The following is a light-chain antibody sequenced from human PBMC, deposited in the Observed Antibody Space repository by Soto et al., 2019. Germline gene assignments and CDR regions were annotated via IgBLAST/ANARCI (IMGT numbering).Light chain of an antibody. CDR2: AAT. Sequence: DIQMTQSPSSLSASLGDRVTITCRASQSINNYLNWYQQEEGKAPKLLIYAATSLQSGVPSRFSGSGSGTEFTLTISSLQPRDFATYYCQQSYNSPYTFGLGTKVEIK. V-gene: IGKV1-39*01. CDR1: QSINNY. CDR3: QQSYNSPYT. J-gene: IGKJ2*01.